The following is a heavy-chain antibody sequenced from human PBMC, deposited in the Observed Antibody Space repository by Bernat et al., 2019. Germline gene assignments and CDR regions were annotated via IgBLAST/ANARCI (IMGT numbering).Heavy chain of an antibody. J-gene: IGHJ4*02. CDR3: AKDSYCSGGSCYSLDY. D-gene: IGHD2-15*01. V-gene: IGHV3-48*01. Sequence: EVQLVESGGGLVQPGGSLRLSCAASGFTFSSYSMNWVRQAPGKGLEWVSYISSISSTIYYADSVKGRFTISRDNSKNTLYLQMNSLRAEDTAVYYCAKDSYCSGGSCYSLDYWGQGTLVTVSS. CDR2: ISSISSTI. CDR1: GFTFSSYS.